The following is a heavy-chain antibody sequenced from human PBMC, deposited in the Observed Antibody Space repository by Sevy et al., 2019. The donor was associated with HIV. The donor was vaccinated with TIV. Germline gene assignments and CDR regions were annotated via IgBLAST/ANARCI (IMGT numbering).Heavy chain of an antibody. CDR1: GITFSNYI. CDR2: ISSSGSYM. D-gene: IGHD3-9*01. V-gene: IGHV3-21*01. J-gene: IGHJ4*02. CDR3: ARDGEILTGYPYYFDF. Sequence: GGSLRLSCAASGITFSNYIMNWVRQAPGKGLEWVSSISSSGSYMYYGDSVKGRFTISRDDAKNSLYLQMNSLRVEDTAVYYCARDGEILTGYPYYFDFWGQGTLVTVSS.